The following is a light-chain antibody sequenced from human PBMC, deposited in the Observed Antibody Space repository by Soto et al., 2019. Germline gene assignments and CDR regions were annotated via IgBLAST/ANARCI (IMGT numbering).Light chain of an antibody. CDR2: AAS. V-gene: IGKV3-20*01. CDR1: QSVSSSY. CDR3: QQYGDSFT. Sequence: EIVLTQSPGTLSLSPGERATLSCRASQSVSSSYLAWCQQKPGQAPRLLIYAASSRATGIPDRFSGSVSGTDFTLTISRLEPEDFAVYYCQQYGDSFTFGGGTKVEIK. J-gene: IGKJ4*01.